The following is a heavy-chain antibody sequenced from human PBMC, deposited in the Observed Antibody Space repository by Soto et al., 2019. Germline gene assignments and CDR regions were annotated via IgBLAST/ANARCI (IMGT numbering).Heavy chain of an antibody. V-gene: IGHV1-69*01. CDR1: GGTFSSYA. Sequence: QVQLVQSGAEVKKPGSSVKVSCKASGGTFSSYALSWVRQAPGHGLEWMGGIIPIFGTATYAQKFQGRVTMTADESTSTAYMERSSLRSEDTAVYYCARCVIRPGEIEEGPPYYDLWSGPYGMDVWGQGTTVTVSS. D-gene: IGHD3-3*01. CDR3: ARCVIRPGEIEEGPPYYDLWSGPYGMDV. CDR2: IIPIFGTA. J-gene: IGHJ6*02.